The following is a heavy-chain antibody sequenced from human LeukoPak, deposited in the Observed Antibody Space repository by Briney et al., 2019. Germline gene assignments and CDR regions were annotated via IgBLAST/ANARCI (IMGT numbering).Heavy chain of an antibody. J-gene: IGHJ5*02. D-gene: IGHD3-22*01. CDR1: GFTFSDYY. V-gene: IGHV3-11*01. CDR2: ISSSGSTI. Sequence: GGSLRLSCAASGFTFSDYYMSWIRQAPGKGLEWVSYISSSGSTIYYADSVKGRFTISRDNAKNSLYLQMNSLRAEDTAVYYCARDFYYDSSGYGPGYNWFDPWGQGTLVTVSS. CDR3: ARDFYYDSSGYGPGYNWFDP.